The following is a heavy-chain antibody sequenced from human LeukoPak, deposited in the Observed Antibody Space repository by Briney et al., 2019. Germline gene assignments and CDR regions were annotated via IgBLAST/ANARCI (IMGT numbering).Heavy chain of an antibody. CDR3: ARGVGGSSGLYYFDY. Sequence: GGSLRLSCAASGFTFSSYSMNWVRQAPGKGLEWVSSISSSSSYIYYADSVKGRFTISRDNAKNSLYLQMNSLRAEDTAVYYCARGVGGSSGLYYFDYWGQGTLVTVSS. CDR2: ISSSSSYI. CDR1: GFTFSSYS. V-gene: IGHV3-21*01. J-gene: IGHJ4*02. D-gene: IGHD6-19*01.